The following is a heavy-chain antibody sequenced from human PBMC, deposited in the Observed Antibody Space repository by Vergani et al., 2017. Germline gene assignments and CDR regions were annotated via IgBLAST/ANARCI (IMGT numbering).Heavy chain of an antibody. D-gene: IGHD2-21*02. CDR3: ARLYPGDHFDY. CDR1: GYTLTELS. J-gene: IGHJ4*02. CDR2: IDPSDSYT. V-gene: IGHV5-10-1*01. Sequence: VQLVQSGAEVKKPGASVKVSCKVSGYTLTELSMHWVRQAPGKGLEWMGRIDPSDSYTNYSPSFQGHVTISADKSISTAYLQWSSLKASDTAMYYCARLYPGDHFDYWGQGTLVTVSS.